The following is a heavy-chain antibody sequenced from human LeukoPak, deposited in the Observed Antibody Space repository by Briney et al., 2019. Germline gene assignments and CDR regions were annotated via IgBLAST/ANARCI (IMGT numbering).Heavy chain of an antibody. Sequence: SETLSLTCTVSGFSISSGYYWGWIRQPPGKGLQWIGSIYYSGSTYSNPSPKSRVTISVDTSKNQFSLKLSSVTAADTAVYYCARIYCGGDCRGYYYHYYMDVWGKGTTVTISS. D-gene: IGHD2-21*02. CDR1: GFSISSGYY. V-gene: IGHV4-38-2*02. J-gene: IGHJ6*03. CDR3: ARIYCGGDCRGYYYHYYMDV. CDR2: IYYSGST.